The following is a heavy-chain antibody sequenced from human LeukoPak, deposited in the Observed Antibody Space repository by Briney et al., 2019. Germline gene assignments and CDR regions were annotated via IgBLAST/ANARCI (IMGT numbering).Heavy chain of an antibody. CDR2: ISYDGSNK. V-gene: IGHV3-30-3*01. J-gene: IGHJ5*02. CDR3: ARDGYCSSTSCGRFDP. D-gene: IGHD2-2*03. Sequence: GGSLRLSCAASGFTFSSYTMHWVRQAPGKGLEWVAVISYDGSNKYYADSVKGRFTISRDNSKNALYLQMNSLRAEDTAAYYCARDGYCSSTSCGRFDPWGQGTLVTVSS. CDR1: GFTFSSYT.